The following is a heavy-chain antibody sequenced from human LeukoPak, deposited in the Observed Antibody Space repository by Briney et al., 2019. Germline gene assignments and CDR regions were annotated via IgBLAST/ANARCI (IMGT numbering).Heavy chain of an antibody. J-gene: IGHJ4*02. Sequence: GGSLRLSCAASGFTFNNYAMNWVRQDPGKGLEWDSSISGGGETTYYADSAKGRFTISRDNSQNTLYLQMNSLRAEDTAVYYCAGDYADYVGYFFFDYWGQGTLVTVSS. D-gene: IGHD4-17*01. CDR2: ISGGGETT. V-gene: IGHV3-23*01. CDR1: GFTFNNYA. CDR3: AGDYADYVGYFFFDY.